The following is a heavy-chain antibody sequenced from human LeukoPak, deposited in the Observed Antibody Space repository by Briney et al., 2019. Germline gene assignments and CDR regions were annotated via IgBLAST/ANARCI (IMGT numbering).Heavy chain of an antibody. CDR2: INPNSGGT. CDR1: GYTFTGYY. J-gene: IGHJ4*02. Sequence: GASVKVSCKASGYTFTGYYMHWVRQAPGQGLEWMGWINPNSGGTNYAQKFQGRVTMTRDTSISTAYMELSRLRSDDTAVYYCARDWGIGYGSGSLSYWGQGTLVTVSS. D-gene: IGHD3-10*01. V-gene: IGHV1-2*02. CDR3: ARDWGIGYGSGSLSY.